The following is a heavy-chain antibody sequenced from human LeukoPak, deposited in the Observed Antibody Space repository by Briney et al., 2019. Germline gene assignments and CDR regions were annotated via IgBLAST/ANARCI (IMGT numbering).Heavy chain of an antibody. Sequence: PGGSLRLSCAASGFTFGSYGMHWVRQAPGKGLEWVTFIRNDGSNKYYADSVKGRFTISRDNSKNTLYLQMNSLRAEDTAVYYCAKDVGRGSYSSEFDYWGQGTLVTVSS. D-gene: IGHD1-26*01. CDR3: AKDVGRGSYSSEFDY. CDR2: IRNDGSNK. CDR1: GFTFGSYG. V-gene: IGHV3-30*02. J-gene: IGHJ4*02.